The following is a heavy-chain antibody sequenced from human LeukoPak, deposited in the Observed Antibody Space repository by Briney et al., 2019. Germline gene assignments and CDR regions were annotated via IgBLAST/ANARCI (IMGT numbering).Heavy chain of an antibody. CDR3: ARLSRDGYNPY. D-gene: IGHD5-24*01. CDR1: GGSFSGYY. CDR2: INHSGST. V-gene: IGHV4-34*01. J-gene: IGHJ4*02. Sequence: PSETLSLTCADYGGSFSGYYWSWIRQPPGKGLEWIGEINHSGSTNYNPSLKSRVTISVDTSKNQFSLKLSSVTAADTAVYYCARLSRDGYNPYWGQGTLVTVSS.